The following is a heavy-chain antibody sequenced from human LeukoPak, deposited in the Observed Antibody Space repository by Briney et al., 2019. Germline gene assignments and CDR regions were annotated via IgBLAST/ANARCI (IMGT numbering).Heavy chain of an antibody. CDR2: INSDGSYT. D-gene: IGHD1-1*01. CDR3: ARADNWQSGGA. J-gene: IGHJ5*02. V-gene: IGHV3-74*01. CDR1: GFSFSNYW. Sequence: PGGSLRLPCVASGFSFSNYWMYWGRQAPGKGLVWVSRINSDGSYTDYADSAKGRFTISRDNAKDTLYLQMNSLRADDTAVYYCARADNWQSGGAWGQGTLVTVSS.